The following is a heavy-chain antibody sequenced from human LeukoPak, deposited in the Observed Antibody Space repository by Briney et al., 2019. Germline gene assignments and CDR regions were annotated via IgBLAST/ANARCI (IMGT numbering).Heavy chain of an antibody. J-gene: IGHJ4*02. CDR1: GFTFSSYA. CDR2: ISGSGGGT. CDR3: AKVHTYYYDSSAF. V-gene: IGHV3-23*01. D-gene: IGHD3-22*01. Sequence: GGSLRLSCAASGFTFSSYAMSWVRQAPGKGLEWVSAISGSGGGTYYADSVKGRFTISRDNSKNTLYLQMNSLRAEDTAVYYCAKVHTYYYDSSAFWGQGTLVTVSS.